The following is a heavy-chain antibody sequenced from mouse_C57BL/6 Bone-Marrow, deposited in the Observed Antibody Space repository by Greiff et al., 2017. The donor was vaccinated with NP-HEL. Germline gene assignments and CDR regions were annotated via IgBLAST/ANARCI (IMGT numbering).Heavy chain of an antibody. V-gene: IGHV1-42*01. CDR1: GYSFTGYY. J-gene: IGHJ4*01. D-gene: IGHD4-1*01. CDR2: INPSTGGT. Sequence: VHVKQSGPELVKPGASVKISCKASGYSFTGYYMNWVKQSPEKSLEWIGEINPSTGGTTYNQKFKAKATLTVDKSSSTAYMQLKSLTSEDSAVYSCARSLGRLHAMDYWGQGTSVTVSS. CDR3: ARSLGRLHAMDY.